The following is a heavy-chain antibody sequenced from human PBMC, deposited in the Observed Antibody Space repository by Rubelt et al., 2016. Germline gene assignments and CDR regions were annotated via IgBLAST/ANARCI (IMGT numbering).Heavy chain of an antibody. CDR3: ARAHIGPGTGSGDLPSDAFDI. V-gene: IGHV3-64*01. Sequence: EVQLVESGGGLVQPGGSLRLSCAASGFTFSSYAMHWVRQAPGKGLEYVSAISSNGGSTYYANSVKGRFTISRENSKNTLYFQMGSLRAEEMAVYYCARAHIGPGTGSGDLPSDAFDIWGQGTMVTVSS. D-gene: IGHD4-17*01. CDR2: ISSNGGST. J-gene: IGHJ3*02. CDR1: GFTFSSYA.